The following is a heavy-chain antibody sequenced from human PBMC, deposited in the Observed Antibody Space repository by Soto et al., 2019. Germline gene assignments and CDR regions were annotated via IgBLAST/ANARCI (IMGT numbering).Heavy chain of an antibody. CDR1: GGSISSYY. D-gene: IGHD6-19*01. CDR2: IDTSGTT. J-gene: IGHJ5*02. V-gene: IGHV4-4*07. Sequence: PSETLSLTCTVSGGSISSYYCSWIRQAAGKGLEWIGRIDTSGTTNYSPSLRSRVTMSVDASKNQFSLNLNSVTAADTAVYYCARVAGSGWYDAWGQGTLVTVSS. CDR3: ARVAGSGWYDA.